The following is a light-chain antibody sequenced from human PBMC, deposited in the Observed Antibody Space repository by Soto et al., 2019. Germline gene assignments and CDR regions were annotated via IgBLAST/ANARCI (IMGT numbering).Light chain of an antibody. V-gene: IGLV2-14*01. CDR3: SSYTSSSTPL. Sequence: SALTQPASVSGSPGQSITISCTGTSSDVGGYNYVSWYQQHPGKAPKLMIYDVSNRPSGVSNRFSGSKSGNTASLTISGLQAEDEADYYCSSYTSSSTPLFGGGTQLTVL. CDR2: DVS. J-gene: IGLJ2*01. CDR1: SSDVGGYNY.